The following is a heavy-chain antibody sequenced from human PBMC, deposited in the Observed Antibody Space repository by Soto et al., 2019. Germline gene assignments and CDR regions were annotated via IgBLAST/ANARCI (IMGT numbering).Heavy chain of an antibody. CDR2: VYSSGNT. CDR3: VRVEGYSSAWYPFDY. CDR1: GGSINRYY. J-gene: IGHJ4*02. V-gene: IGHV4-59*01. D-gene: IGHD6-19*01. Sequence: SETLSLTCAVYGGSINRYYWNWIRQPPGKGLEWIGYVYSSGNTNYNPSLKSRLTISVDTSKSQFSLKLSSVTAADTAVYYCVRVEGYSSAWYPFDYWGQGILVTVSS.